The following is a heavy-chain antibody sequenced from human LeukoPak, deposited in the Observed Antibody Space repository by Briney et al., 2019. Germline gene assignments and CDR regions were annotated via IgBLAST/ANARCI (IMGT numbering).Heavy chain of an antibody. CDR3: ARVLVYSYGSGYNMDV. D-gene: IGHD5-18*01. CDR1: GFTFSSYW. CDR2: IKQDESEK. Sequence: GGSLRLSCAASGFTFSSYWMTWVRQAPGKGLEWVADIKQDESEKYYVDSVKGRFTISRDNAKSSLYLQMNSLRTEDTAVYYCARVLVYSYGSGYNMDVWGKGTTVTVSS. J-gene: IGHJ6*03. V-gene: IGHV3-7*01.